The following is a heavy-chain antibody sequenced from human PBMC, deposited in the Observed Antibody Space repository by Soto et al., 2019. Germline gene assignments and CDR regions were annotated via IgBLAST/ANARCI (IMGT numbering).Heavy chain of an antibody. CDR1: GYTFTSYA. V-gene: IGHV1-3*01. J-gene: IGHJ3*02. CDR2: INAGNGNT. Sequence: QVQLVQSGAEVKKPGASVKVSCKASGYTFTSYAIHWVRQAPGQRLEWMGWINAGNGNTKYSQKFQGRVTIIRDTSASTAYMELSSLRSEDTAEYYCARDRGYSGYEAFDIWGQGTTVTVPS. D-gene: IGHD5-12*01. CDR3: ARDRGYSGYEAFDI.